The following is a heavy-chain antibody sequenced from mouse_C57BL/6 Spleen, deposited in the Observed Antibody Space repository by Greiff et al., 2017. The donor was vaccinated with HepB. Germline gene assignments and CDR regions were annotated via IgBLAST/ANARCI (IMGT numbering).Heavy chain of an antibody. Sequence: EVMLVESGGDLVKPGGSLKLSCAASGFTFSSYGMSWVRQTPDKRLEWVATISSGGSYTYYPDSVKGRFTISRDNAKNTLYLQVSRLKSEDTAMYYCARQMDYWGQGTTLTVSS. CDR1: GFTFSSYG. V-gene: IGHV5-6*01. CDR3: ARQMDY. J-gene: IGHJ2*01. CDR2: ISSGGSYT.